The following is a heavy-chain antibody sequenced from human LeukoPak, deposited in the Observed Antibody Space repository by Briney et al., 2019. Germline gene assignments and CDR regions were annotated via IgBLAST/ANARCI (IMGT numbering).Heavy chain of an antibody. CDR1: GLTSSSYA. D-gene: IGHD6-19*01. CDR2: INHLGHT. V-gene: IGHV3-23*01. J-gene: IGHJ4*02. CDR3: ARDHGSQDSGAWYVFDY. Sequence: GGSLRLSCVASGLTSSSYAMNWVRQAPGKGLEWVSGINHLGHTFYADSVKGRFTISRDNSQNTLFLQMNSLRADDTAEYFCARDHGSQDSGAWYVFDYWGRGTLVTVSS.